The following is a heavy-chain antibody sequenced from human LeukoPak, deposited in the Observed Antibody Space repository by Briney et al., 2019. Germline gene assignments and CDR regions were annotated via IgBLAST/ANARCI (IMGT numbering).Heavy chain of an antibody. V-gene: IGHV3-11*01. D-gene: IGHD2-2*01. Sequence: PGGPLRLSCAASGFTFSDYYMSWIRQAPGKGLEWVSYISSSGSTIYYADSVKGRFTISRDNAKNSLYLQMNSLRAEDTAVYYCARDRNAYCSKTTCTNYFDSWGQGTLVTVST. CDR3: ARDRNAYCSKTTCTNYFDS. CDR1: GFTFSDYY. J-gene: IGHJ4*02. CDR2: ISSSGSTI.